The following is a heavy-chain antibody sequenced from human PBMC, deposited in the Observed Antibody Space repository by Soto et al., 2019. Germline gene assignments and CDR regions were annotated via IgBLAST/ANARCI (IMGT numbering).Heavy chain of an antibody. D-gene: IGHD6-13*01. J-gene: IGHJ6*02. V-gene: IGHV3-33*01. Sequence: QVQLVESGGNMVQPGRSLRLSCAASGFTFGNNAMHWVRHAAGKGLEWVAQIWFDGNNKYYTDSVKGRFTISRDNLKNTVYLQMDSLRADDTAVYYCGRDGQQLAPYAMDVWGQGTTVIVSS. CDR1: GFTFGNNA. CDR3: GRDGQQLAPYAMDV. CDR2: IWFDGNNK.